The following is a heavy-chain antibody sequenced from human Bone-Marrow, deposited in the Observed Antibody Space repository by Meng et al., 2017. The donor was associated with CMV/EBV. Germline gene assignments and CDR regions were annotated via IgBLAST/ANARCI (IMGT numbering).Heavy chain of an antibody. Sequence: SVKVSCKASGGTFSSYAISWVRQAPGQGLEWMGGIIPIFGTATYAQKFQGRVTITTDESTSTAYMELSSLRSEDTAVYYCARVFGVVIGGWFDPWGQGTLVTVSS. D-gene: IGHD3-3*01. J-gene: IGHJ5*02. CDR3: ARVFGVVIGGWFDP. CDR1: GGTFSSYA. V-gene: IGHV1-69*05. CDR2: IIPIFGTA.